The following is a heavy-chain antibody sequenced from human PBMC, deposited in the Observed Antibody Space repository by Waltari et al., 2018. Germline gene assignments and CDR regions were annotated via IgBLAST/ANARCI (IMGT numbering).Heavy chain of an antibody. Sequence: QLPLQESGPGLVKPSETLSLTCTVSGDSISNENYHWAWVRQPPGKGLEWIGYIYYNGNTYYSPSLKSRVTISVDTSKNQFSLRLSSVTAADTAVYYCTTEYSSSSAYWGQGTLVTVSS. V-gene: IGHV4-39*02. J-gene: IGHJ4*02. D-gene: IGHD6-6*01. CDR2: IYYNGNT. CDR1: GDSISNENYH. CDR3: TTEYSSSSAY.